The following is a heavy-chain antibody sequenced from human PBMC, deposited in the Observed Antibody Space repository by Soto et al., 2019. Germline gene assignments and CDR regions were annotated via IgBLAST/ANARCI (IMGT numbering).Heavy chain of an antibody. CDR3: ARDGVVVVAANPYQH. Sequence: ASVKVSCKASGYTFTSYGISWVRQAPGQGLEWMGWISAYNGNTNYAQKLQGRVTMTTDTSTSTAYMELRSLRSDDTAVYYCARDGVVVVAANPYQHWGQGTLVTVSS. V-gene: IGHV1-18*01. CDR2: ISAYNGNT. D-gene: IGHD2-15*01. CDR1: GYTFTSYG. J-gene: IGHJ1*01.